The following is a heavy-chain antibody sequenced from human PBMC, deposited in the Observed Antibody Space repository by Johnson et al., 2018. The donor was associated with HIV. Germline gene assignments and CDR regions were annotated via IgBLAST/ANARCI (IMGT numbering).Heavy chain of an antibody. D-gene: IGHD6-19*01. CDR2: ISWNSGSI. CDR3: AREAGAGGAFDI. V-gene: IGHV3-9*01. Sequence: VQLVESGGGLVQPGRSLRLSCAASGFTFDDYAMHWVRQAPGKGLEWVSGISWNSGSIGYADSVKGRFTISRDNAKNSLYLQMNSLRAEDTAVYYCAREAGAGGAFDIWGQGTMVTVSS. J-gene: IGHJ3*02. CDR1: GFTFDDYA.